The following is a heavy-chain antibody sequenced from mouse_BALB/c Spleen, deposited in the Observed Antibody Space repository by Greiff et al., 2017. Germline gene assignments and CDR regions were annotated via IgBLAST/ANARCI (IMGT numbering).Heavy chain of an antibody. V-gene: IGHV5-6-5*01. CDR1: GFTFSSYA. CDR2: ISSGGST. D-gene: IGHD1-1*01. J-gene: IGHJ4*01. CDR3: ARGGVITTVVAKRYYAMDY. Sequence: DVMLVESGGGLVKPGGSLKLSCAASGFTFSSYAMSWVRQTPEKRLEWVASISSGGSTYYPDSVKGRFTISRDNARNILYLQMSSLRSEDTAMYYCARGGVITTVVAKRYYAMDYWGQGTSVTVSS.